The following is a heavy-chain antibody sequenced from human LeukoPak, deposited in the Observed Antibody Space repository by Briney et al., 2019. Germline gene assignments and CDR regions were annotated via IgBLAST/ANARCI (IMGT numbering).Heavy chain of an antibody. CDR2: IIPIFGTA. J-gene: IGHJ5*02. CDR3: ARGGPTVTQSNWFDP. CDR1: GGTFSSYA. D-gene: IGHD4-11*01. Sequence: SVKVSCKASGGTFSSYAISWVRQAPGQGLEWMGGIIPIFGTANYAQKFQGRVTITTDESTSTAYMELSSLRSEDTAVYYCARGGPTVTQSNWFDPWGQGTLVTVSS. V-gene: IGHV1-69*05.